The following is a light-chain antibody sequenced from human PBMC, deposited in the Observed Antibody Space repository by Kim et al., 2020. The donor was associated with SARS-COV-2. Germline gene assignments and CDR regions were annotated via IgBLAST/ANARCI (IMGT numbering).Light chain of an antibody. V-gene: IGLV3-21*04. Sequence: PGKATRVCCEGNSVESRHVNWYQQKSGQAPVLVMYYDSDRPSGVPERFSGSNSENTATLTISRVEAGDEADYYYQVWDSSSDHRVDFGGGAQLTVL. CDR1: SVESRH. CDR3: QVWDSSSDHRVD. J-gene: IGLJ2*01. CDR2: YDS.